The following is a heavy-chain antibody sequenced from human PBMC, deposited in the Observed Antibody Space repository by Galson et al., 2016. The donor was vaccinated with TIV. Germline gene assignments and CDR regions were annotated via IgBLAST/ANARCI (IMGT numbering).Heavy chain of an antibody. D-gene: IGHD1-26*01. V-gene: IGHV4-31*03. CDR2: IYYSGST. J-gene: IGHJ1*01. CDR3: ARWADSGSYYDYFQH. Sequence: TLSLTCNVSGGSINSGAYYWSWIRQHPGKGLEWIGNIYYSGSTYYNPSPKSRVTLSVDTSENQFSLKLTSVTAADTAVYYCARWADSGSYYDYFQHWGPGTLVIVS. CDR1: GGSINSGAYY.